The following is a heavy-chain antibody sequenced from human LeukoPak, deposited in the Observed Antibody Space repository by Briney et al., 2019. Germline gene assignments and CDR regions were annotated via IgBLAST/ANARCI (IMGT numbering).Heavy chain of an antibody. CDR2: IKQDGSEK. J-gene: IGHJ4*02. CDR3: AKDFSSSWYFGARTEDDY. V-gene: IGHV3-7*01. CDR1: GFTFSSYW. Sequence: PGGSLRLSCAASGFTFSSYWMSWVRQAPGKGLEWVANIKQDGSEKYYADSVKGRFTISRDNSKNTLYLQMNSLKAEDTAVYYCAKDFSSSWYFGARTEDDYWGQGTLVTVSS. D-gene: IGHD6-13*01.